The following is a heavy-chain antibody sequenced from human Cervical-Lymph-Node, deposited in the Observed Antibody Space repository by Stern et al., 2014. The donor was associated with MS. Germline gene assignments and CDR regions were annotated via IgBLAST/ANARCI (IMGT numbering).Heavy chain of an antibody. Sequence: VQLVASGGGVVQPGRSLRLSCEASGFWFSSYGNHWVRQAPGKGLEWVAVISYDGSNTHYGVSVKGRFTISRDNSKNMLFLHMNSLSAEDTAVYYCVTGRGYMSGQPDFDYWGQGALVTVTS. CDR1: GFWFSSYG. V-gene: IGHV3-30*03. D-gene: IGHD5-18*01. J-gene: IGHJ4*02. CDR3: VTGRGYMSGQPDFDY. CDR2: ISYDGSNT.